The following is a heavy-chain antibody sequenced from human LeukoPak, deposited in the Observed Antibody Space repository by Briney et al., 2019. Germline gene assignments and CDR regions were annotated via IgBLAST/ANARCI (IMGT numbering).Heavy chain of an antibody. V-gene: IGHV3-74*01. CDR2: INSDGSST. Sequence: GGSLRLSCAASGFTFSSYWMHWVRQAPGKGLVWVSRINSDGSSTSYADSVKGRFTTSRDNAKNTLYLQMNSLRAEDTAVYYCARARYDYVWGSYLSGYWGQGTLVTVSS. CDR1: GFTFSSYW. D-gene: IGHD3-16*02. CDR3: ARARYDYVWGSYLSGY. J-gene: IGHJ4*02.